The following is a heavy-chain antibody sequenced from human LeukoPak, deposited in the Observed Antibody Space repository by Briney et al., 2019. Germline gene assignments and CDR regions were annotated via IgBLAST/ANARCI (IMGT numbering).Heavy chain of an antibody. CDR1: GGTFSSYA. CDR3: ARALDTAMVHYYYYGMDV. Sequence: GASVTVSCTASGGTFSSYAISWVRQAPGQGLEWMGGIIPIFGTANYAQKFQGRVTITADESTSTAYVELSSLRSEDTAVYYCARALDTAMVHYYYYGMDVWGQGTTVTVSS. D-gene: IGHD5-18*01. CDR2: IIPIFGTA. V-gene: IGHV1-69*13. J-gene: IGHJ6*02.